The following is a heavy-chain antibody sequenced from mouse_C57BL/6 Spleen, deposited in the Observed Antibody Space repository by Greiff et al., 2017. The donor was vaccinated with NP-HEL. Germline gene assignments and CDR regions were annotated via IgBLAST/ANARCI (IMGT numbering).Heavy chain of an antibody. Sequence: QVQLQQPGAELVRPGSSVKLSCKASGYTFTSYWMDWVKQRPGQGLEWIGNIYPSDSETHYNQKFKDKATLTVDKSSSTAYMQLSSLTSEDSAVYYCARRGGSKDFDCWGQGTTLTVSS. CDR1: GYTFTSYW. V-gene: IGHV1-61*01. CDR2: IYPSDSET. CDR3: ARRGGSKDFDC. J-gene: IGHJ2*01. D-gene: IGHD1-3*01.